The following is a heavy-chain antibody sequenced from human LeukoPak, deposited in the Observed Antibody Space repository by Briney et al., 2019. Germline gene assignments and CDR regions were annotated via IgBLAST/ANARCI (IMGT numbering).Heavy chain of an antibody. CDR3: TRGSITVDH. Sequence: SETLSLTCTVSGSSISSGSSYWSWIRQPAGKGLEWIGRMYTSGSTNYNPSLKSRVTISVDTSKNQFSLKMTSVTAADTAVYYCTRGSITVDHWGQGTLVTVSS. D-gene: IGHD6-19*01. CDR1: GSSISSGSSY. J-gene: IGHJ4*02. CDR2: MYTSGST. V-gene: IGHV4-61*02.